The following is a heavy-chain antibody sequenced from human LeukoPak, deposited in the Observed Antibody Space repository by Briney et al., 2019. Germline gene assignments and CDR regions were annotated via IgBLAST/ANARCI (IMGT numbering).Heavy chain of an antibody. CDR3: ATSSVMSGSLDY. D-gene: IGHD2-15*01. J-gene: IGHJ4*02. V-gene: IGHV4-30-2*01. CDR2: IYYSGGT. Sequence: PSETLSLTCAVSGGSISSGGYSWSWIRQPPGKGLEWIGYIYYSGGTYYNPSLKSRVTISVDRSKNQFSLKLSSVTAADTAVYYCATSSVMSGSLDYWGQGTLVTVSS. CDR1: GGSISSGGYS.